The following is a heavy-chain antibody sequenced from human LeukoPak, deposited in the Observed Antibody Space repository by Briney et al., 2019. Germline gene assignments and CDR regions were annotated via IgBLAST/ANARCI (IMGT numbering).Heavy chain of an antibody. CDR2: ISSSSSYT. J-gene: IGHJ4*02. CDR1: GFTFSSFT. D-gene: IGHD4-17*01. CDR3: AREWGSTVTLDY. V-gene: IGHV3-21*04. Sequence: GALRLSCAASGFTFSSFTMHWVRQAPGKGLEWVSSISSSSSYTNYADSVKGRFTISRDNAKNSLYLQMNSLRAEDTAVYYCAREWGSTVTLDYWGQGTLVTVSS.